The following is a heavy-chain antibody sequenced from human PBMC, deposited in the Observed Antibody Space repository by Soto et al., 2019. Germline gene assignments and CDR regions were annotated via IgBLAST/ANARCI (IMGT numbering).Heavy chain of an antibody. Sequence: PPGKGLEWIGSIYYSGSTYYNPSLKSRVTISVDTSKNQFSLKLSSVTAADTAVYYCVRYDFWSALEKVCSVLEVWRKGTT. CDR3: VRYDFWSALEKVCSVLEV. V-gene: IGHV4-39*01. D-gene: IGHD3-3*01. CDR2: IYYSGST. J-gene: IGHJ6*03.